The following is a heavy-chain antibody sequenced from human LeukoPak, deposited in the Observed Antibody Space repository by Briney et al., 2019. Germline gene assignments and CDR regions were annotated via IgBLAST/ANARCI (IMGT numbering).Heavy chain of an antibody. V-gene: IGHV4-31*03. CDR2: IYYSGSA. CDR1: GGSISSGGHY. D-gene: IGHD3-22*01. Sequence: SQTLSLTCTVSGGSISSGGHYWSWIRQLPGKGLEWIGYIYYSGSAYYNPSLKSRVTMSLDTSKNQFSLKLSSVTAADTAVYYCARLTYYYDSIPIDYWGQGTLV. CDR3: ARLTYYYDSIPIDY. J-gene: IGHJ4*02.